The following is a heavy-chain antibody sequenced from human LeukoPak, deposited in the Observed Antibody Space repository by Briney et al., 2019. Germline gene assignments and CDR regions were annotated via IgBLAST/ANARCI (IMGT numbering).Heavy chain of an antibody. CDR3: ASGSYAYYYMDV. V-gene: IGHV4-61*02. Sequence: SETLSLTCTVSGGSISSGSYYWSWIRQPAGKGLEWIGRIYTSGSTNYNPSLKSRVTISVDTSKNQFSLKLSSVTAADTAVYYCASGSYAYYYMDVWGKGTTVTVSS. CDR2: IYTSGST. CDR1: GGSISSGSYY. D-gene: IGHD1-26*01. J-gene: IGHJ6*03.